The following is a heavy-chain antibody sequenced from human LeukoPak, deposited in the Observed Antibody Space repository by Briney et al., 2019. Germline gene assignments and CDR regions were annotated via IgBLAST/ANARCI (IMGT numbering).Heavy chain of an antibody. CDR1: GFTFSSYG. V-gene: IGHV3-30*18. J-gene: IGHJ6*02. CDR3: AKDRRRYYYYGMDV. CDR2: ISYDGSNK. Sequence: GGSLRLSCAASGFTFSSYGMHWVRQAPGKGLEWVAVISYDGSNKYYADSVKGRFTISRDNSKNTQYLQMNSLRAEDTAVYYCAKDRRRYYYYGMDVWGQGTTVTVSS.